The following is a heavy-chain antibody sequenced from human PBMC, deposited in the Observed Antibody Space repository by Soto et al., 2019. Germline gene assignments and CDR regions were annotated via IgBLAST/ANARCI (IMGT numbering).Heavy chain of an antibody. J-gene: IGHJ4*02. CDR1: GFTFSSYG. CDR3: ARESRLGYCSSTSCYGFGY. CDR2: IWYDGSNK. V-gene: IGHV3-33*01. D-gene: IGHD2-2*01. Sequence: GGSLRLSCAASGFTFSSYGMHWVRQAPGKGLEWVAVIWYDGSNKYYADSVKGRFTISRDNSKNTLYLQMNSLRAEETAVYYCARESRLGYCSSTSCYGFGYWGQGTLVTVSS.